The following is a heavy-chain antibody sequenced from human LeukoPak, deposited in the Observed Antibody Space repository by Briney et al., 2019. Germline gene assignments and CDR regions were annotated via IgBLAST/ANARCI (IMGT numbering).Heavy chain of an antibody. D-gene: IGHD6-13*01. J-gene: IGHJ5*02. CDR3: ARGSGGGSSGWNMGLDWFDP. V-gene: IGHV4-31*03. CDR1: GGSISSGGYY. CDR2: IYYTGTT. Sequence: SQTLSLTCTVSGGSISSGGYYWSWIRQHPWNGLESIGYIYYTGTTYYNSSVKSRVTVSVDTYKMHFSLTLSSVTAADKAVYYCARGSGGGSSGWNMGLDWFDPWGQGTLVTVSS.